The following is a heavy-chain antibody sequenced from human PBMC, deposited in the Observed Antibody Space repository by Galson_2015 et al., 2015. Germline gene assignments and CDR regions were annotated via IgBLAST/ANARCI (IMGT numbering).Heavy chain of an antibody. CDR2: INPNRGVT. Sequence: SVKVSCKASGYTFTGYYLHWVRLAPGQGLEWMGRINPNRGVTNYAQKYQGRVTMTRDTSINTAYMELTSLRPDDTAIYYCAREDGYCSSTSCALYYMDVWGKGTTVTV. D-gene: IGHD2-2*03. V-gene: IGHV1-2*06. CDR3: AREDGYCSSTSCALYYMDV. J-gene: IGHJ6*03. CDR1: GYTFTGYY.